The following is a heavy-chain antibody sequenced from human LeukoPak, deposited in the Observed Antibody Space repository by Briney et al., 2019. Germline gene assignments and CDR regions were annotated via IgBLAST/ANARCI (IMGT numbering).Heavy chain of an antibody. D-gene: IGHD6-19*01. CDR2: ISGGGGTT. CDR3: AKDNLPHSSGWYKAGDRLGFDY. Sequence: GGSLRLSCAASGFTFSSYAMNWVRQAPGKGLEWVSAISGGGGTTYYTDSVKGRFTISRDNSKNTLYLQMNSLRAEDTAIYFCAKDNLPHSSGWYKAGDRLGFDYWGQGTLVTVSS. CDR1: GFTFSSYA. V-gene: IGHV3-23*01. J-gene: IGHJ4*02.